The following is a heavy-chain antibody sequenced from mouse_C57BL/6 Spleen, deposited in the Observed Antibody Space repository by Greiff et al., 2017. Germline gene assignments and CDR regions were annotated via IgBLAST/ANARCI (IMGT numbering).Heavy chain of an antibody. Sequence: EVTLVESGGGLVKPGGSLKLSCAASGFTFSSYAMSWVRQTPEKRLEWVATISDGGSYTYYPDNVKGRFTISRDNAKNYLYLQMSHLKSEDTAMCYCARERAMDYWGQGTSVTVSS. CDR3: ARERAMDY. J-gene: IGHJ4*01. CDR1: GFTFSSYA. CDR2: ISDGGSYT. V-gene: IGHV5-4*01.